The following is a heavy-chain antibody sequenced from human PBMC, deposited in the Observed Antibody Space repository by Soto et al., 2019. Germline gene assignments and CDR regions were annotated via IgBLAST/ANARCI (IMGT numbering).Heavy chain of an antibody. CDR1: GFTFSDYY. CDR2: ISSSGSTI. V-gene: IGHV3-11*01. J-gene: IGHJ6*03. Sequence: QVQLVECGGGLVKPGGSLRLSCAASGFTFSDYYMSWIRQAPGKGLEWVSYISSSGSTIYYADSVKGRFTISRDNAKNSLYLQMNSLRAEDTAVYYCARVAGGGGCYDLDYYYYMDVWGKVPTVTVSS. D-gene: IGHD5-12*01. CDR3: ARVAGGGGCYDLDYYYYMDV.